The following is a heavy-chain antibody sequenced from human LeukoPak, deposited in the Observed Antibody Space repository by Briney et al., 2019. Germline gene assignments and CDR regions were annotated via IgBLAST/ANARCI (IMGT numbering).Heavy chain of an antibody. CDR3: ARECGDCYRNDAFDI. Sequence: QTGGSLRLSCAASGFTFSSYWMHWVRQAPGKGLVWVSRINSDGSSTSYADSVKGRFTISRDNAKNTLYLQMNSLRAEDTAVYYCARECGDCYRNDAFDIWGQGTMVTVSS. CDR2: INSDGSST. CDR1: GFTFSSYW. V-gene: IGHV3-74*01. D-gene: IGHD2-21*02. J-gene: IGHJ3*02.